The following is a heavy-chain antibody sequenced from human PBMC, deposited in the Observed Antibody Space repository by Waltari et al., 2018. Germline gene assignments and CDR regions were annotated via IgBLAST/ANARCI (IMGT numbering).Heavy chain of an antibody. Sequence: QVQLQESGPGLVKPSQTLSLTCTVSGGSISSGSYYCSWIRQPAGKGLEWIGRIYTSRSTNYNPSLKSRVTISVDTSKNQFSLKLSSVTAADTAVYYCAREMVTYDSRGALRDYWGQGTLVTVSS. V-gene: IGHV4-61*02. CDR1: GGSISSGSYY. CDR3: AREMVTYDSRGALRDY. CDR2: IYTSRST. D-gene: IGHD5-18*01. J-gene: IGHJ4*02.